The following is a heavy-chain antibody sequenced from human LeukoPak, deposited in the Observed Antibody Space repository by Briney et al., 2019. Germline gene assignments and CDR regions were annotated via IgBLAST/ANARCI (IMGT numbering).Heavy chain of an antibody. D-gene: IGHD6-19*01. J-gene: IGHJ4*02. CDR1: GFSFSSYW. CDR3: ARSSYPYYFDY. CDR2: VNNDGSST. Sequence: GGSLRLSCGASGFSFSSYWMHWVRQAPGKGLIWVSRVNNDGSSTTYADSVEDRFTISRDNARNTLYLQMNSLRAEDTAVYYCARSSYPYYFDYWGQGTLVTVSS. V-gene: IGHV3-74*01.